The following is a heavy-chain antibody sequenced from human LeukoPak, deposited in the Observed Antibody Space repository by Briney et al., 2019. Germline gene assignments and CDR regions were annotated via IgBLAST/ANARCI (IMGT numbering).Heavy chain of an antibody. V-gene: IGHV1-18*01. Sequence: ASVKVSCKASGYTFTSYGISWMRQAPGQGLEWMGWISAYNGNTNYAQKLQGRVTMTTDTSTSTAYMELRSLRSDDTAVYYCARLDYYDSSALGYFDYWGQGTLVTVSS. D-gene: IGHD3-22*01. CDR3: ARLDYYDSSALGYFDY. CDR2: ISAYNGNT. CDR1: GYTFTSYG. J-gene: IGHJ4*02.